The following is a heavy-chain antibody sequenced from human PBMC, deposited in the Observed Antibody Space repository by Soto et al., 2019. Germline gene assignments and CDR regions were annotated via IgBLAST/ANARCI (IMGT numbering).Heavy chain of an antibody. Sequence: GGSLRLSCAASGFTFSNYVMHWVRQAPGKGLVWVASTSFDGSNKNYADSVRGRFTISRDNSKNTLYLQMNSLRPEDTAVYYCAREFGRSGYYSDYRGMDVWGQGTTVTVSS. CDR2: TSFDGSNK. CDR3: AREFGRSGYYSDYRGMDV. CDR1: GFTFSNYV. V-gene: IGHV3-30-3*01. J-gene: IGHJ6*02. D-gene: IGHD3-3*01.